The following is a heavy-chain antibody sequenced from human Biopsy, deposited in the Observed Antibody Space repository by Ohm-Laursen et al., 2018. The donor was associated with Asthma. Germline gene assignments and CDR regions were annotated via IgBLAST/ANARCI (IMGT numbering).Heavy chain of an antibody. Sequence: GTLSLTCTVSGGSITSFYWSWIRQPPGKGLEWIGYIYFSGNTNYNPSLKSRVTISIDTSKNHFSLKLTSVTAADTAVYYCARDAGYCGGDCYSLLEYYYYYYGMDVWGQGTTVTVSS. J-gene: IGHJ6*02. CDR1: GGSITSFY. D-gene: IGHD2-21*02. CDR2: IYFSGNT. V-gene: IGHV4-59*01. CDR3: ARDAGYCGGDCYSLLEYYYYYYGMDV.